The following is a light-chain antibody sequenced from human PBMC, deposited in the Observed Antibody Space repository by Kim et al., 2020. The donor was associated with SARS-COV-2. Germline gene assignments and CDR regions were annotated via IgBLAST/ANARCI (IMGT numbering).Light chain of an antibody. CDR1: SSNIAAGYD. Sequence: QSVLTQQPSVSGAPGQRVNISCTWSSSNIAAGYDVHWYQQLPGPAPTPLLSGNSHRPSGVPDRSSCSKSGTSASLAITGLQAEDEADHYCQSYDSRLSGGGFGGGTKLTVL. CDR2: GNS. V-gene: IGLV1-40*01. J-gene: IGLJ2*01. CDR3: QSYDSRLSGGG.